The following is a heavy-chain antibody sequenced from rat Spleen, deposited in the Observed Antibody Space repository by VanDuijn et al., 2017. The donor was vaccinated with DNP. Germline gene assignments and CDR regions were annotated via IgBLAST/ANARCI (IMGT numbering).Heavy chain of an antibody. CDR1: GSTFSDYN. CDR3: VRWNSGHFDY. CDR2: ISTSGSRT. V-gene: IGHV5-7*01. D-gene: IGHD4-3*01. Sequence: EVQLVESGGGLVQPGRSLKLSCAGSGSTFSDYNMAWVRQAPKKDLEWVATISTSGSRTYFPDSVKGRFTVSRDNAKSTLYLQMNSLRSEDMATYYCVRWNSGHFDYWGQGVMVTVSS. J-gene: IGHJ2*01.